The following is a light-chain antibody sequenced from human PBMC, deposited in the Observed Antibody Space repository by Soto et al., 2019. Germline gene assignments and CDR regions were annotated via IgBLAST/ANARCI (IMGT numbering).Light chain of an antibody. CDR1: SSDVGVYNY. V-gene: IGLV2-14*01. J-gene: IGLJ2*01. CDR3: SSYTSSSTLVV. CDR2: DVS. Sequence: QSVLTQPASVSGSPGQSITISCTGTSSDVGVYNYVSWYQQHPGKAPKLMISDVSNRPSGVSNRFSGSKSGNTASLTISGLQAEDEADYYCSSYTSSSTLVVCGGGTKVTVL.